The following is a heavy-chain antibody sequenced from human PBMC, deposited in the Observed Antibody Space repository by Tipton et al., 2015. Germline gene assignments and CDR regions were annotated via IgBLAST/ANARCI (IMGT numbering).Heavy chain of an antibody. CDR2: IDPTGGRT. CDR3: AREQAKSCVTTKCYHFDY. CDR1: GYIFTRYY. D-gene: IGHD3-22*01. V-gene: IGHV1-46*01. J-gene: IGHJ4*02. Sequence: QLVQSGAEVRKPGASAKVPCKATGYIFTRYYMNWVRQAPGQGPEWMGIIDPTGGRTTYAQKFQGRVIMTRDTSTSTVHMELSSLRSEDTGVYYCAREQAKSCVTTKCYHFDYWGQGALVTVSS.